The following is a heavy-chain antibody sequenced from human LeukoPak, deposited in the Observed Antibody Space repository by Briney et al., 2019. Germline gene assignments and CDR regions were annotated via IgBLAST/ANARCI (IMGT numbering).Heavy chain of an antibody. CDR2: IYHSGSP. CDR1: GGTISSSNW. Sequence: SGTLSLTCAASGGTISSSNWWSWVRQPPGKGLEWIGEIYHSGSPYYNPSLKSRVTISVDTSKNQFSLKLSSVTAADAPVYYCARHADDSSGWWTIDYWGQGTLVTVSS. J-gene: IGHJ4*02. D-gene: IGHD6-13*01. CDR3: ARHADDSSGWWTIDY. V-gene: IGHV4-4*02.